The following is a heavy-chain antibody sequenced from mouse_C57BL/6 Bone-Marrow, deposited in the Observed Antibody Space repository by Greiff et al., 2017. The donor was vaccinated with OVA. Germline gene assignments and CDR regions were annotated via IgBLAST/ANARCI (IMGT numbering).Heavy chain of an antibody. CDR1: GYSFTGYF. D-gene: IGHD1-1*01. CDR3: ARRYGSSYYFDD. J-gene: IGHJ2*01. Sequence: VHVKQSGPELVKPGDSVKISCKASGYSFTGYFMNRVMQSHGKSLEWIGRINPYNGDTFYNQKFKGKATLTVDKSSSTAHMELRSLTSEDSAVYYCARRYGSSYYFDDWGQGTTLTVSS. CDR2: INPYNGDT. V-gene: IGHV1-20*01.